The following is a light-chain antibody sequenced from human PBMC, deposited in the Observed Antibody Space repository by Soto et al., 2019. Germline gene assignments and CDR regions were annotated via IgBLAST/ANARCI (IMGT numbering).Light chain of an antibody. CDR2: DAS. J-gene: IGKJ3*01. Sequence: EIVLTQSPGTLSLSPGERATLSCRASQSVSSNYLAWYQQKPGQAPRLLIYDASSRATGIPDRFSGSGSGTDFTLTISRLEPKDLAVYYCQQYGSSLLTFGPGTKVDI. V-gene: IGKV3-20*01. CDR3: QQYGSSLLT. CDR1: QSVSSNY.